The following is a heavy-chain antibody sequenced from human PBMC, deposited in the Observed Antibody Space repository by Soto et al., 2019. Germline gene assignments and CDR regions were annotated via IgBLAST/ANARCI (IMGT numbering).Heavy chain of an antibody. CDR3: AKSRPHGSGSYYRPYFDY. CDR2: ISGSGCST. D-gene: IGHD3-10*01. V-gene: IGHV3-23*01. Sequence: PGGSLRLSCAASGLTFSSYAMSWVRQAPGKGLEWVSAISGSGCSTYYADSVKGRFTISRDNSKNTLYLQMNSLRAEDTAVYYCAKSRPHGSGSYYRPYFDYWGQGTLVTVSS. J-gene: IGHJ4*02. CDR1: GLTFSSYA.